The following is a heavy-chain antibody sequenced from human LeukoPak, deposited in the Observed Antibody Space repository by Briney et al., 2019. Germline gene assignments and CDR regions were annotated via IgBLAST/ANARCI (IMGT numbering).Heavy chain of an antibody. CDR3: AKCYAYYDSSGDFDY. CDR1: GFTFSSYA. CDR2: ISGSGDST. Sequence: GGSLGLSCAASGFTFSSYAMSWVRQAPGKGLEWVSAISGSGDSTYYADSVKGRFTISRDNSKNTLYLQMNSLRAEDTAVYYCAKCYAYYDSSGDFDYWGQGTLVTVSS. J-gene: IGHJ4*02. V-gene: IGHV3-23*01. D-gene: IGHD3-22*01.